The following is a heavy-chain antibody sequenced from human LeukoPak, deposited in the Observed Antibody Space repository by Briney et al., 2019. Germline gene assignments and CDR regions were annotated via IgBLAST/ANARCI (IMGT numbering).Heavy chain of an antibody. V-gene: IGHV4-59*01. CDR2: MCNSGST. J-gene: IGHJ1*01. Sequence: SETLSLTCTVSGDSISNNYWSWIRQPPGKGLEWIGYMCNSGSTKYNPSLRSRVTISVDTPKNLFSLKLTSMTAADTAFYYCARCRDEFADYGFTSWGQGTLVTVST. D-gene: IGHD4-17*01. CDR1: GDSISNNY. CDR3: ARCRDEFADYGFTS.